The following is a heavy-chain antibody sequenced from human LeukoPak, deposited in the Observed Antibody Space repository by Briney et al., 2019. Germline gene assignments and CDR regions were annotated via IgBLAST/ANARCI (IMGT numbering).Heavy chain of an antibody. V-gene: IGHV1-46*01. D-gene: IGHD6-13*01. J-gene: IGHJ4*02. CDR2: INPSGGST. CDR1: GYTFTGYY. CDR3: ARDSTGYRGVDY. Sequence: ASVKVSCKASGYTFTGYYMHWVRQAPGQGLEWMGIINPSGGSTSYAQKFQGRVTMTRDTSTSTVYMELSSLRSEDTAVYYCARDSTGYRGVDYWGQGTLVTVSS.